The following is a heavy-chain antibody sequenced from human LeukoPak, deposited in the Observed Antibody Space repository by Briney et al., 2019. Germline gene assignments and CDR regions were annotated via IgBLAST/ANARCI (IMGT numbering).Heavy chain of an antibody. J-gene: IGHJ4*02. V-gene: IGHV4-39*07. CDR1: GGSISSSSYY. CDR3: ARAIVVPAALFDY. Sequence: SETLSLTCTVSGGSISSSSYYWGWIRQPPGKGLEWIGSIYYSGSTYYNPSLKSRVTISVDTSKNQFSLKLSSVTAADTAVYYCARAIVVPAALFDYWGQGTLVTVSS. CDR2: IYYSGST. D-gene: IGHD2-2*01.